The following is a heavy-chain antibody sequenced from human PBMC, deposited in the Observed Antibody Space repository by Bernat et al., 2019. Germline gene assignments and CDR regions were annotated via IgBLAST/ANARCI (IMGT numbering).Heavy chain of an antibody. Sequence: EVQLVESGGGLVQPGGSLRLSCSASGFTFSSYAMHWVRQAPGKGLEYVSAVSSNGGSTYYADSVKGRFTISRDNSKNTLYLQMSSLRAEDTAVYYCVKDLRDDFWSGYYDYWGQGTLVTVSS. V-gene: IGHV3-64D*06. CDR2: VSSNGGST. D-gene: IGHD3-3*01. CDR1: GFTFSSYA. J-gene: IGHJ4*02. CDR3: VKDLRDDFWSGYYDY.